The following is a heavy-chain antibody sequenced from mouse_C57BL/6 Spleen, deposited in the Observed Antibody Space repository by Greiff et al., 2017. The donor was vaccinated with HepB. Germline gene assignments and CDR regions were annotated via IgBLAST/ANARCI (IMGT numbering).Heavy chain of an antibody. D-gene: IGHD1-1*01. V-gene: IGHV1-64*01. J-gene: IGHJ4*01. CDR2: IHPNSGST. CDR3: ARSEDYYGSRRYAMDY. CDR1: GYTFTSYW. Sequence: QVQLQQPGAELVKPGASVKLSCKASGYTFTSYWMHWVKQRPGQGLEWIGMIHPNSGSTNYNEKFKSKATLTVDKSSSTAYMQLSSLTSEDSAVYYCARSEDYYGSRRYAMDYWGQGTSVTVSS.